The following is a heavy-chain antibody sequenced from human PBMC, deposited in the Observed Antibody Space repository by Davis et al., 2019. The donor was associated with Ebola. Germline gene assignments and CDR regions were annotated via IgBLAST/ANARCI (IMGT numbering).Heavy chain of an antibody. Sequence: GESLKISCAASGFTFSRYSMNWVRQAPEKGLEWVSSISSSSSYIYYADSVKGRFTISRDNAKNSLYLQMSSLRAEDTAVYFCARDQDYYGSGNYFYYFDYWGQGTLVTVSS. CDR3: ARDQDYYGSGNYFYYFDY. J-gene: IGHJ4*02. V-gene: IGHV3-21*01. CDR1: GFTFSRYS. CDR2: ISSSSSYI. D-gene: IGHD3-10*01.